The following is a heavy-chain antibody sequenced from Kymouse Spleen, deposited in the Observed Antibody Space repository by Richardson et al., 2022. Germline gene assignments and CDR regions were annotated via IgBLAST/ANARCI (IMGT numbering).Heavy chain of an antibody. D-gene: IGHD5-18,IGHD5-18*01. CDR1: GFTFSSYS. CDR3: ARESQLWVSSNYYGMDV. V-gene: IGHV3-48*02. Sequence: EVQLVESGGGLVQPGGSLRLSCAASGFTFSSYSMNWVRQAPGKGLEWVSYISSSSSTIYYADSVKGRFTISRDNAKNSLYLQMNSLRDEDTAVYYCARESQLWVSSNYYGMDVWGQGTTVTVSS. CDR2: ISSSSSTI. J-gene: IGHJ6*02.